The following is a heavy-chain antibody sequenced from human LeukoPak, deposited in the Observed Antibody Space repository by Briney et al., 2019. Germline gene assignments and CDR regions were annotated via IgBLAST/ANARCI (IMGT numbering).Heavy chain of an antibody. CDR2: ISGSDNST. Sequence: GGSLRLSCAASGFTFSSYAMSWVRQAPGKGLEWVSAISGSDNSTNYADSVKGRFTISRDNSKNTLNLQMNSLRAEDTAVYYCAKEIVVTRYHCYYYGMDVWGQGTTVTVSS. V-gene: IGHV3-23*01. CDR1: GFTFSSYA. CDR3: AKEIVVTRYHCYYYGMDV. D-gene: IGHD2-15*01. J-gene: IGHJ6*02.